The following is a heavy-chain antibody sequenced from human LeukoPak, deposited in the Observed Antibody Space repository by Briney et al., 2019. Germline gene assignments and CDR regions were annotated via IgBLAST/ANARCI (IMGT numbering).Heavy chain of an antibody. CDR1: GYTFTGYY. J-gene: IGHJ5*02. Sequence: SVKVSCKASGYTFTGYYMHWVRQAPGQGLEWMGRIIPILGIANYAQKFQGRVTITADKSTSTAYMELSSLRSEDTAVYYCAREMATIPWGQGTLVTVSS. CDR3: AREMATIP. D-gene: IGHD5-24*01. V-gene: IGHV1-69*04. CDR2: IIPILGIA.